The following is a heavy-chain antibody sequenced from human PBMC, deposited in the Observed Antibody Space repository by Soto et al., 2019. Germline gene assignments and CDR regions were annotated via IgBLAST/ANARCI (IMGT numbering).Heavy chain of an antibody. CDR3: ARQLSGPVAGSNWFDP. V-gene: IGHV4-39*01. J-gene: IGHJ5*02. CDR2: IYYSGST. Sequence: PSETLSLTCTVSGGSISSSSYYWGWIRQPPGKGLEWIGSIYYSGSTYYNPSLKSRVTISVDTSKNQFSLKLSSVTAADTALYYCARQLSGPVAGSNWFDPWGQGTLVTVSS. CDR1: GGSISSSSYY. D-gene: IGHD6-19*01.